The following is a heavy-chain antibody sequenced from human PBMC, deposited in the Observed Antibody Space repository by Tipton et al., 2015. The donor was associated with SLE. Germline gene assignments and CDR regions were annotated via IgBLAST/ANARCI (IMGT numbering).Heavy chain of an antibody. D-gene: IGHD6-13*01. V-gene: IGHV4-34*01. CDR3: AREGKYSSTPGAFDI. CDR2: INHSGST. J-gene: IGHJ3*02. Sequence: TLSLTCAVYGGSFSGYYWSWIRQPPGKGLEWIGEINHSGSTNYNPSLKSRVTISVDTTKNQFSLKLSSVTAADTAVYYCAREGKYSSTPGAFDIWGHGALVTLSS. CDR1: GGSFSGYY.